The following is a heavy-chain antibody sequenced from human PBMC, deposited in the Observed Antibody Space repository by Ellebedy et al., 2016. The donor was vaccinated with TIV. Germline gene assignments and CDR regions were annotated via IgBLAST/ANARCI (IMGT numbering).Heavy chain of an antibody. CDR3: AKYAAGNYGDS. CDR2: ISYSGLT. J-gene: IGHJ5*01. D-gene: IGHD1-7*01. V-gene: IGHV4-39*07. Sequence: SETLSLTXSVSGGSISSSNHYWGWIRQPPGRGLEWIGCISYSGLTYYSPSLKSRVTIALDTSKNQISLTLTSVTAADTAVYYCAKYAAGNYGDSWGQGTLLTVSS. CDR1: GGSISSSNHY.